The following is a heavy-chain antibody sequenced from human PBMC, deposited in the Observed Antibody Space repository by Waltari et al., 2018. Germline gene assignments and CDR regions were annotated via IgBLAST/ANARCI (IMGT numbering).Heavy chain of an antibody. J-gene: IGHJ5*02. V-gene: IGHV3-30*02. Sequence: QVQLVESGGGVVQPGGSLRLSCAASGFTFSRYGMHWVRQAPGKGLEWVAFIRYDGSNKYYADSVKGRFTISRDNSKNTLYLQMNSLRAEDTAVYYCAILGIAVAGTWFDPWGQGTLVTVSS. CDR1: GFTFSRYG. CDR3: AILGIAVAGTWFDP. D-gene: IGHD6-19*01. CDR2: IRYDGSNK.